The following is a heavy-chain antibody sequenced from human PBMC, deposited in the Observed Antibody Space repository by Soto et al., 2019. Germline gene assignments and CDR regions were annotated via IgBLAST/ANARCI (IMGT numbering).Heavy chain of an antibody. J-gene: IGHJ6*03. Sequence: VQLVESGGGLAQPGGSLRLSCAAAGFTLSGYAMDWVRHAPGKGLEYVSGISTNGVGTYYANSVQGRFTISRDNSKNTVYLQMGSLRPEDMAVYYCARRARPDFYYMDVWGKGTTVTVSS. D-gene: IGHD6-6*01. V-gene: IGHV3-64*01. CDR1: GFTLSGYA. CDR2: ISTNGVGT. CDR3: ARRARPDFYYMDV.